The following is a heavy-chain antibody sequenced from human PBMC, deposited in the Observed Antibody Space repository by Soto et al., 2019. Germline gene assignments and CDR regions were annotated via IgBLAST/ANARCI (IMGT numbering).Heavy chain of an antibody. CDR3: ARHETLRGIVAILGYMDV. V-gene: IGHV4-59*08. D-gene: IGHD5-12*01. CDR1: GGSISSYY. CDR2: IYYSGST. J-gene: IGHJ6*03. Sequence: SETLSLTCTVSGGSISSYYWSWIRQPPGKGLEWIGYIYYSGSTNYNPSLKSRVTISVDTSKNQFSLKLSSVTAADTAVYYCARHETLRGIVAILGYMDVWGKGTTVTVSS.